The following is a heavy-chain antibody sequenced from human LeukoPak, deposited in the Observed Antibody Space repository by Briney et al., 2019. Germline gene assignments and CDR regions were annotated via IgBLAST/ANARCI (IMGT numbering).Heavy chain of an antibody. CDR1: GYTFTGYY. CDR3: AVLRTYYFDY. D-gene: IGHD2/OR15-2a*01. CDR2: INPNSGGT. V-gene: IGHV1-2*06. Sequence: GASVKVSCKASGYTFTGYYTHWVRQAPGQGLEWMGRINPNSGGTNYAQKFQGRVTMTRDTSISTAYMELSRLRSDDTAVYYCAVLRTYYFDYWGQGTLVTVSS. J-gene: IGHJ4*02.